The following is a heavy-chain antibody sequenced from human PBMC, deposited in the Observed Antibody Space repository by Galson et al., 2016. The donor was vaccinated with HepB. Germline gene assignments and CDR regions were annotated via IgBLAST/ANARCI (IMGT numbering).Heavy chain of an antibody. CDR3: ARERVQGRKYNYYGMDV. CDR2: IYYSGST. CDR1: GGSISSGGYW. D-gene: IGHD3-10*01. V-gene: IGHV4-31*03. Sequence: TLSLTCTVSGGSISSGGYWWSWIRQHPGKGLEWIGYIYYSGSTYYNPSLKSRVTISVDTSKNQFSLKLSSVTAADTAVYYCARERVQGRKYNYYGMDVWGKGTTVTVSS. J-gene: IGHJ6*04.